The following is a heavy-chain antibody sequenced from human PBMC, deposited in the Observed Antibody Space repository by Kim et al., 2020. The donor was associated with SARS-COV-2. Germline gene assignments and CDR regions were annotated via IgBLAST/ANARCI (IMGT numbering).Heavy chain of an antibody. V-gene: IGHV3-11*05. CDR3: ARDFKGYCSGGSCYNY. D-gene: IGHD2-15*01. J-gene: IGHJ4*02. Sequence: SVKGRFTIARDKAKNSLYLQMNSLRAEDTAVYYCARDFKGYCSGGSCYNYWGQGTLVTVSS.